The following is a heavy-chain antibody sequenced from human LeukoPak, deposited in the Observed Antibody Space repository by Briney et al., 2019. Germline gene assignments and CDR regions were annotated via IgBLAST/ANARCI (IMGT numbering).Heavy chain of an antibody. CDR3: ARSGYLAYGDHNGVGNYYFDY. CDR2: ISSSSSYI. CDR1: GFTFSSYS. J-gene: IGHJ4*02. Sequence: GGSLRLSCAASGFTFSSYSMNWVRQAPGKGLEWVSSISSSSSYIYYADSVKGRFTISRDNSKNTLYLQMNSLRAEDTAVYYCARSGYLAYGDHNGVGNYYFDYWGQGTLVTVSS. V-gene: IGHV3-21*01. D-gene: IGHD4-17*01.